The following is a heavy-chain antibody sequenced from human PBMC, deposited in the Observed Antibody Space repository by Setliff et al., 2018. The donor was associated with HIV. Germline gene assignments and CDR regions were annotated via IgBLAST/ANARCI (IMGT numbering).Heavy chain of an antibody. D-gene: IGHD1-26*01. Sequence: ASVKVSCKASGYSFTNSAIHWVRQAPGQRPEWMGWINGGNGNTKYSQQFLGRVTITRDTSATTAYMELSSLRSEDMAVYYCARGVVGARSFGDWGQGTLVTVSS. CDR3: ARGVVGARSFGD. CDR1: GYSFTNSA. CDR2: INGGNGNT. V-gene: IGHV1-3*03. J-gene: IGHJ4*02.